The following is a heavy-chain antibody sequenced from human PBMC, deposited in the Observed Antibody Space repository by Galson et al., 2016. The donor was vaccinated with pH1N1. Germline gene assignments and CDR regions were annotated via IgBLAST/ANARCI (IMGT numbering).Heavy chain of an antibody. J-gene: IGHJ6*02. V-gene: IGHV1-69*06. D-gene: IGHD3-10*01. CDR3: ATAGPLVREILYFSYAMDV. Sequence: SPIFGSINYAQRFQGRVTITADIFTNTAYMELSSLRSEDTAIYYCATAGPLVREILYFSYAMDVWGQGTTVTVSS. CDR2: SPIFGSI.